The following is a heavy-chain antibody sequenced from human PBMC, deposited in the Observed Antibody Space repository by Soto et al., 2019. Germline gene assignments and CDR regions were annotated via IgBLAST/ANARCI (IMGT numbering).Heavy chain of an antibody. Sequence: GGSLRLSCAASGFTFSSYAMSWVRQAPGKGLEWVSAISGSGGSTYYAHSVKGRFTISRDTSKNPLYLQLNSLSAEDTAVYYCAKWKWLLPTVAFDIWGQGTMVTVSS. CDR2: ISGSGGST. D-gene: IGHD3-22*01. J-gene: IGHJ3*02. CDR1: GFTFSSYA. CDR3: AKWKWLLPTVAFDI. V-gene: IGHV3-23*01.